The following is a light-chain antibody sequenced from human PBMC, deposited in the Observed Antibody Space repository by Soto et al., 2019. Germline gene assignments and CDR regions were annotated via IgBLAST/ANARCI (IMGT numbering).Light chain of an antibody. V-gene: IGKV3-15*01. J-gene: IGKJ1*01. CDR1: QSVSSN. CDR3: QQYNNWPRT. CDR2: GAS. Sequence: EIVMTHSQATLSVSPGERATLSCRASQSVSSNLAWYQQKPGQAPRLLIYGASTRATGIPARFSGSGSGTEFTLTISSLQSEDFAVYYCQQYNNWPRTFGQGTKVDIK.